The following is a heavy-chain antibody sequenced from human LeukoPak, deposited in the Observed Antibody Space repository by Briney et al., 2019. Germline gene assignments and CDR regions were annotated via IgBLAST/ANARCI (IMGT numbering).Heavy chain of an antibody. Sequence: GGSLRLSCAASGFTFDDYTMHWVRQAPGKVLEWVSLISWDGSNTYYADSLKGRFTISRDNTKNSLYLQMNSLRTEDTALYYCAKDMGYSGYGLDYWGQGTLVTVSS. CDR1: GFTFDDYT. V-gene: IGHV3-43*01. J-gene: IGHJ4*02. D-gene: IGHD5-12*01. CDR2: ISWDGSNT. CDR3: AKDMGYSGYGLDY.